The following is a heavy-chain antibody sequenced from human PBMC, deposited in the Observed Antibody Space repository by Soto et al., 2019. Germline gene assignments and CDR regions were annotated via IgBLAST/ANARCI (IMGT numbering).Heavy chain of an antibody. CDR2: IDPSDTYT. Sequence: PAASRKICCKGSGDSITKYWINWVRQIPGKGLEWMGKIDPSDTYTNYSPSFQGHVTISAEKSISTAYLQWSSLTASDTAIYYCATGRPGYYPLDVWGQGTTVTVSS. D-gene: IGHD6-6*01. CDR1: GDSITKYW. CDR3: ATGRPGYYPLDV. V-gene: IGHV5-10-1*01. J-gene: IGHJ6*02.